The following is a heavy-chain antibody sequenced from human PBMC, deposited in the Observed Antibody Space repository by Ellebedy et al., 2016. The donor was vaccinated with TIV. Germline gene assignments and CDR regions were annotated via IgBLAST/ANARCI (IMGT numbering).Heavy chain of an antibody. Sequence: MPSETLSLTCTVSGGSISSSSYYWGWIRQPPGKGLEWIGSIYYSGSTYYNPSLKSRVTISVDTSKNQFSLKLSSVTAADTAVYYCARAVAATQFDYWGQGTLVTVSS. CDR3: ARAVAATQFDY. CDR1: GGSISSSSYY. CDR2: IYYSGST. D-gene: IGHD2-15*01. J-gene: IGHJ4*02. V-gene: IGHV4-39*01.